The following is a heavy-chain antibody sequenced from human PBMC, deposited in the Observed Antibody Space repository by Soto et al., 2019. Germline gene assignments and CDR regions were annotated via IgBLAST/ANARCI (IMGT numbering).Heavy chain of an antibody. CDR2: ISSSGSTI. CDR3: SRVKSRS. Sequence: SLRLSCAASGFTFSSYEMNWVRQAPGKALEWVSYISSSGSTIYYAVSVKGRFTISRVNAKNSLYLQMNSLRAQDTAVYYCSRVKSRSWGQGTLVTVSS. J-gene: IGHJ5*02. CDR1: GFTFSSYE. V-gene: IGHV3-48*03.